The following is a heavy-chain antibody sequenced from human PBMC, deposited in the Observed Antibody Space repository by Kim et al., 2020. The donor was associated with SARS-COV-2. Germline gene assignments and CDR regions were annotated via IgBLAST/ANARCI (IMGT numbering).Heavy chain of an antibody. J-gene: IGHJ4*02. Sequence: VKGRFTIARDNSKNPLYLQMDSLRAEDTAVYYGAKSEDIVVVPAAIGCDYWGQGTLVTVSS. D-gene: IGHD2-2*01. CDR3: AKSEDIVVVPAAIGCDY. V-gene: IGHV3-30*02.